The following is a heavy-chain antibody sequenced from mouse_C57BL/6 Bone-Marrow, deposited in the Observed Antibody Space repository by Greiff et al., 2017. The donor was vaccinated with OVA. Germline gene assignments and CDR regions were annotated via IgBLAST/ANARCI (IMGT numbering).Heavy chain of an antibody. CDR3: ARWGLRSFDY. CDR1: GYTFTSYW. V-gene: IGHV1-69*01. D-gene: IGHD2-4*01. CDR2: IDPSDSYT. Sequence: VQLQQPGAELVMPGASVKLSCKASGYTFTSYWMHWVKQRPGQGLEWIGEIDPSDSYTNYNQKFKGKSTLTVDKSSSTAYMQRISLTSEDSAVYYCARWGLRSFDYWGQGTTLTVSS. J-gene: IGHJ2*01.